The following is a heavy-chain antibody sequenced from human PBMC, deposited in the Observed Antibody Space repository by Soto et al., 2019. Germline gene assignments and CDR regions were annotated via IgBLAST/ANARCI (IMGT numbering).Heavy chain of an antibody. J-gene: IGHJ5*02. CDR1: GGSFSGYY. Sequence: PSETLSLTCAVYGGSFSGYYCSWIRQPPGKGLEWIGYSHHSGSTYYNPSLKTRATISVDSSRNQFSLKLTSVTAADTAVYYCAREYNKSGYRRLDPWGQGTLVTVSS. CDR2: SHHSGST. D-gene: IGHD3-22*01. CDR3: AREYNKSGYRRLDP. V-gene: IGHV4-34*01.